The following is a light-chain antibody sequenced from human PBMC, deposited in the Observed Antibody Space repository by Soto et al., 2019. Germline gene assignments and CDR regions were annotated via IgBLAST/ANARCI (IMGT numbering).Light chain of an antibody. CDR3: QQYGSSQA. CDR1: QSLSSY. Sequence: ESVLPQAPATLSLSAGERADVCFWASQSLSSYLAWYQQIPGQAPRLLIYDASNRATGIPARFSGSVSGTDFTLTISRLDPEDSAVYFGQQYGSSQAFGQGTKVDI. CDR2: DAS. V-gene: IGKV3-11*01. J-gene: IGKJ1*01.